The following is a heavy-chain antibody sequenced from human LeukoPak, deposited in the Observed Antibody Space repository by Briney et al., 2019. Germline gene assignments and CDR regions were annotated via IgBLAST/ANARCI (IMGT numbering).Heavy chain of an antibody. V-gene: IGHV3-30-3*01. Sequence: GGSLRLSCAASEFTFSHYAMHWVRQAPGKGLEWVAVISYDGSNKYYADSVKGRFTISRDNSKNTLYLQMNSLRAEDTAVYYCARWRLDAFDIWGQGTMVTVSS. CDR3: ARWRLDAFDI. J-gene: IGHJ3*02. CDR1: EFTFSHYA. CDR2: ISYDGSNK.